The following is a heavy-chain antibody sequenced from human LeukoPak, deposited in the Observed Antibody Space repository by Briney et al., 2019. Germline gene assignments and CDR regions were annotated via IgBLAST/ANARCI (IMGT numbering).Heavy chain of an antibody. CDR2: IIPILGIA. V-gene: IGHV1-69*04. J-gene: IGHJ4*02. CDR1: GGTFSSYA. D-gene: IGHD6-19*01. CDR3: ARVSDSSGWYPFY. Sequence: SVKVSCKASGGTFSSYAISWVRQAPGQGLEWMGRIIPILGIANYAQKFQGRVTITADKSTSTAYMGLSSLRSEDTAVYYCARVSDSSGWYPFYWGQGTLVTVSS.